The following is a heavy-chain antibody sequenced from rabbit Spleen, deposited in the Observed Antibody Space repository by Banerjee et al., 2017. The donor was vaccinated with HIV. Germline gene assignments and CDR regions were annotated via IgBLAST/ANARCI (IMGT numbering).Heavy chain of an antibody. D-gene: IGHD3-1*01. V-gene: IGHV1S45*01. CDR1: GFSFSDRDV. CDR2: INSYTGKP. Sequence: QEQLVESGGGLVKPEGSLKLSCTASGFSFSDRDVMCWVRQAPGKGLQWIACINSYTGKPVYATWAKGRFTISRTSSTTVTLQMTSLTAADTATYFCARDLASVVGWNFSLWGPGTLVTVS. J-gene: IGHJ4*01. CDR3: ARDLASVVGWNFSL.